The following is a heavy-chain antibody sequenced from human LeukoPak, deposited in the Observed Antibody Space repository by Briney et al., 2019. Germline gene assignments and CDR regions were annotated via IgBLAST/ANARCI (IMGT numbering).Heavy chain of an antibody. D-gene: IGHD3-22*01. CDR2: IIPILGIA. Sequence: SVKVSCKASGGTFSSYAISWVRQAPGQGLEWMGRIIPILGIANYAQKFQGRVTITADKSTSTAYMELSSLRPEDTAVYYCARDYRDYYDSSGPDYWGQGTLVTVSS. CDR1: GGTFSSYA. V-gene: IGHV1-69*04. J-gene: IGHJ4*02. CDR3: ARDYRDYYDSSGPDY.